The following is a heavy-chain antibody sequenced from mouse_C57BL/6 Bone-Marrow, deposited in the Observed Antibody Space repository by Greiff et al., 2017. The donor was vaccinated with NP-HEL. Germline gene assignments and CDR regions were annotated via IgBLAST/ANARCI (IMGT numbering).Heavy chain of an antibody. V-gene: IGHV5-17*01. Sequence: EVKLEESGGGLVKPGGSLKLSCAASGFTFSDYGMHWVRQAPEKELEWVAYISSGSSTIYYADTVKGRFTISRDNAKNTLFLQMTSLRSEDTAMYYCARGSYYSNYGGAMDYWGQGTSVTVSS. CDR1: GFTFSDYG. CDR3: ARGSYYSNYGGAMDY. CDR2: ISSGSSTI. J-gene: IGHJ4*01. D-gene: IGHD2-5*01.